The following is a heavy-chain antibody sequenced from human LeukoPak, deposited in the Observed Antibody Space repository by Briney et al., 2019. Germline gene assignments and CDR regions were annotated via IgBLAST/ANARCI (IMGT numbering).Heavy chain of an antibody. CDR1: GYTLTELS. D-gene: IGHD6-19*01. J-gene: IGHJ3*02. CDR2: FDPEDGET. CDR3: TRKWEGSGWYDAFDI. V-gene: IGHV1-24*01. Sequence: GASVKVSCKVSGYTLTELSMHWVRQAPGKGLEWMGGFDPEDGETIYAQKFQGRVTMTEDTSTDTAYMELSSLRSEDTAVYYCTRKWEGSGWYDAFDIWGQGTMVTVSS.